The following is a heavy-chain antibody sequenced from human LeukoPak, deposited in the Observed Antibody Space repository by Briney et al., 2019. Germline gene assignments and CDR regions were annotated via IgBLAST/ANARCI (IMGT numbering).Heavy chain of an antibody. J-gene: IGHJ6*02. D-gene: IGHD3-10*01. CDR1: GFTFSSYY. CDR3: SIYTGRVYYYGIYV. CDR2: IYRSGST. V-gene: IGHV3-66*01. Sequence: GGSLRLSCAASGFTFSSYYMSWVRQAPGKGLEWVSDIYRSGSTYYQDSVKGRFTISIDNSKNKLYLQMNILRAENTAVYYCSIYTGRVYYYGIYVWGQGTTVTVSS.